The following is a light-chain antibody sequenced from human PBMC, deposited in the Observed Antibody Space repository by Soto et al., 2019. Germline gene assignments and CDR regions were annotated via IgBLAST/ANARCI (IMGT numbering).Light chain of an antibody. V-gene: IGKV3-15*01. CDR1: QSVSSN. J-gene: IGKJ4*01. CDR2: GAS. Sequence: EIVMTQSPATLSVSPGERATLSCRASQSVSSNLAWYQQKPGQAPRPLIYGASTRATDIPARFSGSGSGTEFTLTISSLQSEDFAVYNCQQYNNWPLTFGGGTKVELK. CDR3: QQYNNWPLT.